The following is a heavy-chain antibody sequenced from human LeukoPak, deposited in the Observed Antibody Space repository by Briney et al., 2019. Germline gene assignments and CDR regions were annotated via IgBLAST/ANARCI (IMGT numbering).Heavy chain of an antibody. Sequence: SETLSLTCTVSGGSFSNYFRGWIRQPPGRGLEWIGYVHNSGSTTYNPSLKSLGTIVLDTSRNQFSLKLSSVTAVDTAVFYCARRPVEYTSSDHAFDIWGQGTMVTVSS. J-gene: IGHJ3*02. V-gene: IGHV4-59*01. CDR2: VHNSGST. CDR1: GGSFSNYF. D-gene: IGHD6-6*01. CDR3: ARRPVEYTSSDHAFDI.